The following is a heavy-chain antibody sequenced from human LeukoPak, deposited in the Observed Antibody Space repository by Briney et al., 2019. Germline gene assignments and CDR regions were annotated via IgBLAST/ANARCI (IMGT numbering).Heavy chain of an antibody. J-gene: IGHJ4*02. CDR3: ASPIFGVIIMIGGVDY. V-gene: IGHV3-23*01. D-gene: IGHD3-3*01. CDR1: GFTFSNYA. Sequence: GRSLRLSCAASGFTFSNYAMSWVRQAPGKGLEWVSAISDSGGNTYDAESVKGRFTISRDNSKNTLYLQMNSLRAEDTAVYYCASPIFGVIIMIGGVDYWGQGTLVTVSS. CDR2: ISDSGGNT.